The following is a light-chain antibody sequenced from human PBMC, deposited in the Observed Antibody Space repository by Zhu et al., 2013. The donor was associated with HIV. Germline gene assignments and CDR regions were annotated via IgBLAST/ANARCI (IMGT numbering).Light chain of an antibody. CDR2: AAS. J-gene: IGKJ3*01. V-gene: IGKV1-16*02. Sequence: DIVMTQSPSRLSASVGDRVTITCRASPGISTYLAWYQQRPGKAPKSLIYAASRVQSGVPSKFSGSGSGTDFTLTISTLEPEDFAVYYCQQRSNWPFTFGPGTKVDI. CDR3: QQRSNWPFT. CDR1: PGISTY.